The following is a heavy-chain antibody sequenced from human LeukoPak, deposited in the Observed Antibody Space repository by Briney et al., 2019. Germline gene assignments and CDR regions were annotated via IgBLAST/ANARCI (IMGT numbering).Heavy chain of an antibody. CDR2: INPNSGGT. D-gene: IGHD2-15*01. Sequence: ASVKVSCKASGYTFTSYDINWVRQATGQGLEWMGWINPNSGGTNYAQKFQGRVTMTRDTSISTAYMELSRLRSDDTAVYYCARGPRQAGYCSGGSCYSFRFWGQGTLVTVSS. J-gene: IGHJ4*02. CDR1: GYTFTSYD. CDR3: ARGPRQAGYCSGGSCYSFRF. V-gene: IGHV1-2*02.